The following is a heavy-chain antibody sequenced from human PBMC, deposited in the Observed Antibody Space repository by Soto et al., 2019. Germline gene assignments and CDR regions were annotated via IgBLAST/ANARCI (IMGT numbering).Heavy chain of an antibody. J-gene: IGHJ6*02. CDR1: GFSLSTSGMC. CDR3: ARIRVTGTTSWYYYYYGMDV. Sequence: SGPTLVNPTQTLTLTCTFSGFSLSTSGMCVSWIRQPPGKALEWLALIDWDDDKYYSTSLKTRLTISKDTSKNQVVLTMTNMDHVDTATYYCARIRVTGTTSWYYYYYGMDVWGQGTTLTVSS. CDR2: IDWDDDK. V-gene: IGHV2-70*01. D-gene: IGHD1-7*01.